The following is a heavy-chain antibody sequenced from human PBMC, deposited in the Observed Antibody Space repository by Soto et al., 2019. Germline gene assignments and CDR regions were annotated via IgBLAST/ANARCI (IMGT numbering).Heavy chain of an antibody. CDR3: AKDIEGCTNGVCYRCFDS. V-gene: IGHV3-23*01. J-gene: IGHJ4*02. CDR2: TRGSGGIT. CDR1: GFTFSSFA. Sequence: GGSLRLCCAASGFTFSSFAMSWVRQAPGKGLDWVSATRGSGGITYGADSGKGRFTISRDDSKNTLYLKINSLRPEDTAVYHGAKDIEGCTNGVCYRCFDSRGKRSQVTVSS. D-gene: IGHD2-8*01.